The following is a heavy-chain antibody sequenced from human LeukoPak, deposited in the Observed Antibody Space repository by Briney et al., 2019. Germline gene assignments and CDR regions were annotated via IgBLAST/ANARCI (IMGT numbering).Heavy chain of an antibody. V-gene: IGHV4-34*01. Sequence: PSETLSLTCAVHGGSFSDYYWSWIRQPPGKGLEWIGEINHSGNTIYNPSLKRRVTISVDTSKNQVSLKLSSVTAADTAVYYCARGYSGSHLGWFDPWGQGTLVTVSS. CDR3: ARGYSGSHLGWFDP. D-gene: IGHD1-26*01. CDR1: GGSFSDYY. CDR2: INHSGNT. J-gene: IGHJ5*02.